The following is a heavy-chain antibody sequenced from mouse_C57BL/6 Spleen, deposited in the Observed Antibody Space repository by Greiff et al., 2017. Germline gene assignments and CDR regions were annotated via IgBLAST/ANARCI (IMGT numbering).Heavy chain of an antibody. J-gene: IGHJ3*01. CDR1: GYTFTSYW. CDR2: IYPSDSET. D-gene: IGHD4-1*01. V-gene: IGHV1-61*01. Sequence: QVQLKQPGAELVRPGSSVKLSCKASGYTFTSYWMDWVKQRPGQGLEWIGNIYPSDSETHYNQKFKDKATLTVDKSSSTAYMQLSSLTSEDAAVYYCARSGVLGWFAYWGQGTLVTVSA. CDR3: ARSGVLGWFAY.